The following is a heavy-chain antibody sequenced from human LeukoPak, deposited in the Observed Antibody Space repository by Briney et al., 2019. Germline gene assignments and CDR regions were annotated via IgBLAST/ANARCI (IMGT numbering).Heavy chain of an antibody. CDR3: AGQTIAARHRGYYFDY. Sequence: SETLSLTFTVSGDSINNYYLSCIRQPPGKGLDWIGYMYYNGSPNYNPSLKSRVTISVDRSKKQFSLKLTSVTAADTAVYYCAGQTIAARHRGYYFDYWGQGTLVTVSS. V-gene: IGHV4-59*03. D-gene: IGHD6-6*01. J-gene: IGHJ4*02. CDR2: MYYNGSP. CDR1: GDSINNYY.